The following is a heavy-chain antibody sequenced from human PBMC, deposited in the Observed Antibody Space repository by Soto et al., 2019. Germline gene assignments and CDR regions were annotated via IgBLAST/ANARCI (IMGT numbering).Heavy chain of an antibody. CDR3: ARGREYYDSSGYLY. CDR2: INHSGST. V-gene: IGHV4-34*01. J-gene: IGHJ4*02. D-gene: IGHD3-22*01. Sequence: SETLSLTCAVYGGSFSGYYWSWIRQPPGKGLEWIGEINHSGSTNYNPSLKSRVTISVDTSKNQFSLKLSSVTAADTAVYYCARGREYYDSSGYLYWGQGTLVTVSS. CDR1: GGSFSGYY.